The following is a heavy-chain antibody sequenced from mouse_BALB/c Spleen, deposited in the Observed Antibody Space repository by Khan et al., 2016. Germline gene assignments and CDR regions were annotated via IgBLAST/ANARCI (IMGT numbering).Heavy chain of an antibody. CDR1: GFTFSDYY. CDR2: ISDGGSYT. J-gene: IGHJ1*01. CDR3: ARYLNWYFDV. Sequence: EVELVESGGGLVKPGGSLKLSCAASGFTFSDYYMYWVRQTPEKRLEWVATISDGGSYTYYPDSVKGRFTISRDNAKNNLYLQMISLKSEDTAMYYCARYLNWYFDVWGAGTTVTVSS. V-gene: IGHV5-4*02.